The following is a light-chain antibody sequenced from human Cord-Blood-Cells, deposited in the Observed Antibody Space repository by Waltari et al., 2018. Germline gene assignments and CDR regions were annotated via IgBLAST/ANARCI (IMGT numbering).Light chain of an antibody. CDR3: SSYAGSNKV. V-gene: IGLV2-8*01. J-gene: IGLJ3*02. Sequence: QSALTQPPSAPGSPGQSVTIPCTGTSSAVGGYNYVSWYQQHPGKAPKLMIYEVSKRPSGVPDRFSGSKSGNTASLTVSGLQAEDEADYYCSSYAGSNKVFGGGTKLTVL. CDR2: EVS. CDR1: SSAVGGYNY.